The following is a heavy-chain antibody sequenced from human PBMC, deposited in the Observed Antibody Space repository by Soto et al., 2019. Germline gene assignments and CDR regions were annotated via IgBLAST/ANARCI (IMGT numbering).Heavy chain of an antibody. Sequence: HPGGSLRLSCAASGFTFSSYAMSWVRQAPGKGLEWVSAISGSGGSTYYADSVKGRFTISRDNSKNTLYLQMNSLRAEDTAVYYCAKAPSRVGNSDYYYGMDVWGQGTTVTVSS. CDR1: GFTFSSYA. CDR2: ISGSGGST. V-gene: IGHV3-23*01. D-gene: IGHD1-26*01. CDR3: AKAPSRVGNSDYYYGMDV. J-gene: IGHJ6*02.